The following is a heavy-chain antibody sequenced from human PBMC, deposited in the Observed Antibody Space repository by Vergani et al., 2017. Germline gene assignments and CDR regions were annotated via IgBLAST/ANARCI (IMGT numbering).Heavy chain of an antibody. CDR1: GFSLDTGGVG. Sequence: QITLKESGPTLIKPTQNLTMTCTFSGFSLDTGGVGVGWIRQPPGKGLEWVALIYWNDDKRYSSSLKPRLILTKDPSKNQVVLTLTNVVPADTATYYCARLSNHCGDCVGYSRFDPWCQGTLVTVSS. D-gene: IGHD4-17*01. CDR2: IYWNDDK. V-gene: IGHV2-5*01. J-gene: IGHJ5*02. CDR3: ARLSNHCGDCVGYSRFDP.